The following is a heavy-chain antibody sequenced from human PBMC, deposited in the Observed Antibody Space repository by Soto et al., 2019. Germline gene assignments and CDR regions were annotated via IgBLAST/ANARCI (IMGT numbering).Heavy chain of an antibody. CDR3: AREGGEITIFGGAHGGFDY. CDR2: ISSSSSYI. CDR1: GFTFSSYS. Sequence: EVQLVESGGGLVKPGGSLRLSCAASGFTFSSYSMNWVRQAPGKGLEWVSSISSSSSYIYYADSVKGRFTISRDNAKNSLYLQMNSLRAEDTAVYYCAREGGEITIFGGAHGGFDYWGQGTLVTVSS. D-gene: IGHD3-3*01. J-gene: IGHJ4*02. V-gene: IGHV3-21*01.